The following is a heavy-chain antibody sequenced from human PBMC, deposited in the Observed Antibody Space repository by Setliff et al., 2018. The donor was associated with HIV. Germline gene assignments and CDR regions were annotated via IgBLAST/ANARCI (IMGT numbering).Heavy chain of an antibody. Sequence: ASVKVSCKASGYNFGLYGISWVRQAPGQRLEWMGWVNGDNGDRNFAPNVQGRLVLTTDTSTNTAYMELTSLTPEDTALYYCVRDEKRAAGGSLYYFDLWGQGTLVTVSS. CDR2: VNGDNGDR. J-gene: IGHJ4*02. CDR1: GYNFGLYG. V-gene: IGHV1-18*01. D-gene: IGHD5-12*01. CDR3: VRDEKRAAGGSLYYFDL.